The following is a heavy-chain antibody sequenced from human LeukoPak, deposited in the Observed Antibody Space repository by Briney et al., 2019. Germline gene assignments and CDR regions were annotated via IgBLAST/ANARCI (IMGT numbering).Heavy chain of an antibody. CDR3: ASHSYYYDSSGTHPGYYYYYMDV. CDR1: GYSFASYW. V-gene: IGHV5-51*01. J-gene: IGHJ6*03. CDR2: IYPGDSDT. Sequence: GESLKISCKGSGYSFASYWIGWVRQMPGKGLEWMGIIYPGDSDTGYSPSFQGQVTISADKSISTAYLQWSSLKASDTAMYYCASHSYYYDSSGTHPGYYYYYMDVWGKGTTVTVSS. D-gene: IGHD3-22*01.